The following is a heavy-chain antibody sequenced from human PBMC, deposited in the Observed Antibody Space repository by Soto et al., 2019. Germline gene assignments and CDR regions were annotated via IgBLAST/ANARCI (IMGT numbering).Heavy chain of an antibody. CDR2: IIPIFGTA. V-gene: IGHV1-69*01. J-gene: IGHJ3*02. D-gene: IGHD3-9*01. Sequence: PGQGLEWMGGIIPIFGTANYAQKFQGRVTITADGSTSTAYMELSSLRSEDTAVYYCARALSGRPKHLFYAFDIWGQGTMLTVSS. CDR3: ARALSGRPKHLFYAFDI.